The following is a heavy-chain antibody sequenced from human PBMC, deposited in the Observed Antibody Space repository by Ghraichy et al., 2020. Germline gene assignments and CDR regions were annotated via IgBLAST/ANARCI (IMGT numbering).Heavy chain of an antibody. CDR1: GGSFSGYY. CDR2: INHSGST. D-gene: IGHD3-16*02. Sequence: SQTLSLTCAVYGGSFSGYYWSWIRQPPGKGLEWIGEINHSGSTNYNPSLKSRVTISVDMSKNQFSLKLSSVTAADTAVYYCARETQGELSSNFDYWGQGTLVTVSS. CDR3: ARETQGELSSNFDY. J-gene: IGHJ4*02. V-gene: IGHV4-34*01.